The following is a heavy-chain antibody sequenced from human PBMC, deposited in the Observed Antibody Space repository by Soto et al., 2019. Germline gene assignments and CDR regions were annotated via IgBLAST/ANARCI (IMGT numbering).Heavy chain of an antibody. CDR1: GGSINSCDYY. CDR3: ARDRYYGSGTYYNFYSGMDV. D-gene: IGHD3-10*01. V-gene: IGHV4-30-4*01. J-gene: IGHJ6*02. Sequence: PSETLSLTCTVSGGSINSCDYYWTWFRHPPWKGLDWIGNIFHSGSTYYTPSLQSRVTISLDTSKNHFSLKLSSVTPADTAVYYCARDRYYGSGTYYNFYSGMDVWGQGTTVTVSS. CDR2: IFHSGST.